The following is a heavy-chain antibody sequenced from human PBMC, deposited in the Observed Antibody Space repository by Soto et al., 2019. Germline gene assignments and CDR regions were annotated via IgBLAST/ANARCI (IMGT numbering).Heavy chain of an antibody. D-gene: IGHD3-10*01. CDR2: IYWNDDN. CDR1: GFSLSTSGVG. V-gene: IGHV2-5*01. CDR3: AHDTQIYYGSGSYGDWFDP. Sequence: SGPTLVKPTQTLTLTCTFSGFSLSTSGVGVGWIRQPPGKALEWLALIYWNDDNRYSPSLKSRLTITKDTSKNQVVLTMTNMDPVDTATYYCAHDTQIYYGSGSYGDWFDPWGQGTLVTVSS. J-gene: IGHJ5*02.